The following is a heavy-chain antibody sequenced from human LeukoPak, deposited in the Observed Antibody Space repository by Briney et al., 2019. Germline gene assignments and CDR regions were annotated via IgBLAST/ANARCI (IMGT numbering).Heavy chain of an antibody. J-gene: IGHJ4*02. V-gene: IGHV4-39*07. D-gene: IGHD2-2*01. Sequence: SQTLSLTCTVSGGSISSGSYYWSWIRQPPGKGLEWIGSIYHSGSTYYNPSLKSRVTISVDTSKNQFSLKLSSVTAADTAVYYCARERVPAAIDYWGQGTLVTVSS. CDR1: GGSISSGSYY. CDR3: ARERVPAAIDY. CDR2: IYHSGST.